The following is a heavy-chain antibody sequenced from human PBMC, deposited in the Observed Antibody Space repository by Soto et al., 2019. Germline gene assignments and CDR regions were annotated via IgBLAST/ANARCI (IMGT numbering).Heavy chain of an antibody. CDR3: ARVWGGAFDI. CDR1: GGSISSGGYS. CDR2: IYYSGST. Sequence: SETLSLTCAVSGGSISSGGYSWSWIRQPPGKGLEWIGYIYYSGSTNYNPSLKSRVTISVDTSKNQFSLKLSSVTAADTAVYYCARVWGGAFDIWGQGTMVTVSS. J-gene: IGHJ3*02. V-gene: IGHV4-61*08. D-gene: IGHD3-10*01.